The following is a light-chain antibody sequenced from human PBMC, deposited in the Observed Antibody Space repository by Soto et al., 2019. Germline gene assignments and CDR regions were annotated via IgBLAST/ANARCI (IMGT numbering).Light chain of an antibody. CDR1: QSVSSN. J-gene: IGKJ1*01. CDR2: GAS. V-gene: IGKV3-15*01. Sequence: EIVMTQSPATLSVSPGERATLSCRASQSVSSNLAWYQQKPGQAPRLLIYGASTRATGIPARFSGSGSGTEFTLTISSLQSEDFAVYYCQQDYNLPWTFGQGTKVDIK. CDR3: QQDYNLPWT.